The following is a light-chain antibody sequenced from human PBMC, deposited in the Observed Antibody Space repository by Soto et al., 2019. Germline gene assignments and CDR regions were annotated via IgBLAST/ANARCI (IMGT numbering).Light chain of an antibody. CDR1: NSDVGAYNY. CDR3: LSYTITSILV. CDR2: EVS. J-gene: IGLJ3*02. V-gene: IGLV2-14*01. Sequence: QSALTQTASVSGSPGQSITISCTGTNSDVGAYNYVSWFQQHPGKAPKLIIFEVSNRPSGVSHRFSGSKSGNTAFLPISGLQTEDEADYYCLSYTITSILVFGGGTKVTVL.